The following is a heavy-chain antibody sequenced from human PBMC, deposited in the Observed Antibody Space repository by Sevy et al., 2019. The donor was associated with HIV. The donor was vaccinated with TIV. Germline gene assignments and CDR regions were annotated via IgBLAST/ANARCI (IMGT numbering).Heavy chain of an antibody. CDR3: ARDQHDYAGNLRTGWFDP. Sequence: GGSLRLSCAASGFTVSSNYMSWVRQAPGKGLEWVAVISYDGSNKYYADSVKGRFTISRDNSKNTLYLQVKSLRTEDTAVYYCARDQHDYAGNLRTGWFDPWGQGTLVTVSS. V-gene: IGHV3-30-3*01. J-gene: IGHJ5*02. D-gene: IGHD4-17*01. CDR1: GFTVSSNY. CDR2: ISYDGSNK.